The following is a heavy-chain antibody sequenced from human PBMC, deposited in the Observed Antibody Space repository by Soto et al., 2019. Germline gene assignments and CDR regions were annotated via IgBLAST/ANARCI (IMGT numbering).Heavy chain of an antibody. J-gene: IGHJ3*02. CDR3: ARWSCSSTSCRSNPFDI. CDR2: ISVYNDNI. D-gene: IGHD2-2*01. Sequence: QVRLVQSGAEVKKPGASAKVSCKASGYTFTNYGISWVRQAPGQGLQWMGWISVYNDNIIYEEELRGRVTMTTDTSTSTAYMELGSLRSDDTAVYFCARWSCSSTSCRSNPFDIWGQGTMVSVSS. V-gene: IGHV1-18*01. CDR1: GYTFTNYG.